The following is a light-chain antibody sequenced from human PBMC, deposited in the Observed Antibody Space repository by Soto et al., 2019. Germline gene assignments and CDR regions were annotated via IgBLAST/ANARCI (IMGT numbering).Light chain of an antibody. V-gene: IGLV2-23*02. J-gene: IGLJ1*01. CDR2: EVS. CDR1: SSDVGGYNY. Sequence: QSVLTQPASVSGSPGQSITISCTGTSSDVGGYNYVSWYQQHPGKATKLMIYEVSKRPSGVSNRLSGSKSGNTASLTISGLQAENEANYYCCSYAGSSTFYVLGPGTKVTVL. CDR3: CSYAGSSTFYV.